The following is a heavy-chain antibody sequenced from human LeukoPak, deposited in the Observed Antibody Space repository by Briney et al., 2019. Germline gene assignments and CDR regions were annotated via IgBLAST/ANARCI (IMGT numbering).Heavy chain of an antibody. CDR2: IYPNGST. V-gene: IGHV4-59*01. D-gene: IGHD3-16*01. CDR3: ARDVRRALRFNNFYPYFGMDV. CDR1: GGPINFY. J-gene: IGHJ6*04. Sequence: SETLSLTCGVSGGPINFYWSWIRQSPGKGLEWIGCIYPNGSTSYNSSLKSRVTISLDTSKKQVSLMLNSVTAADTAVYYCARDVRRALRFNNFYPYFGMDVWGKGTTVIVST.